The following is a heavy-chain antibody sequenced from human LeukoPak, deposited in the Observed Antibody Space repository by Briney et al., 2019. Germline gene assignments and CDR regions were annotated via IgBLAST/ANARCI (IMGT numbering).Heavy chain of an antibody. D-gene: IGHD5-18*01. Sequence: ASVKVSCKASGYTFTGYYMHWVRQAPGQGLEWMGWINPNSGNTGYAQKFQGRVTITRNTSISTAYMELSSLRSEDTAVYYCARGTRGYSYGSYYYYYYMDVWGKGATVTVSS. V-gene: IGHV1-8*03. CDR3: ARGTRGYSYGSYYYYYYMDV. CDR2: INPNSGNT. CDR1: GYTFTGYY. J-gene: IGHJ6*03.